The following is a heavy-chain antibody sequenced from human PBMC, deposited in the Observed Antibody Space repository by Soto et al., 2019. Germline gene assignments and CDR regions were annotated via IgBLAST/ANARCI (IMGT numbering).Heavy chain of an antibody. CDR2: IYYSGNT. D-gene: IGHD3-22*01. CDR1: GGSISSSGFY. CDR3: ARHKENFDSSGSP. Sequence: TSETLSLTCTVSGGSISSSGFYWGWILQPPGKGLEWIGSIYYSGNTHYNPSLKSRVTISIDTSKNQFSLKLNFMTAADTAVYYCARHKENFDSSGSPWGQGTRVTVSS. V-gene: IGHV4-39*01. J-gene: IGHJ5*02.